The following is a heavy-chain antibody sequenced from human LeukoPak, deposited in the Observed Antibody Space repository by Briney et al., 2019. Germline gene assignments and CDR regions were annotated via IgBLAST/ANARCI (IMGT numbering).Heavy chain of an antibody. CDR2: INAGNGNT. CDR3: ARRYFDWLDAFDI. V-gene: IGHV1-3*01. Sequence: ASVKVSCKASGYTFTSYAMHWVRQAPGQRLEWMGWINAGNGNTKYSQKFQGRVTITRDTSASTAYMELSSLRSEDTAVYYCARRYFDWLDAFDIWGQGTMVTVSS. CDR1: GYTFTSYA. D-gene: IGHD3-9*01. J-gene: IGHJ3*02.